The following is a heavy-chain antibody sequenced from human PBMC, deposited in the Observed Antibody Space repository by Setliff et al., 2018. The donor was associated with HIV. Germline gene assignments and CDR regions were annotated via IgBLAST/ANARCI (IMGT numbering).Heavy chain of an antibody. CDR2: ISSSSSYI. J-gene: IGHJ6*03. CDR1: GLTFSSYT. CDR3: ARDRAESYYYYYYYMDV. Sequence: GGSLRLSCAASGLTFSSYTMNWVRQAPGKGLEWVSSISSSSSYIYYADSVKGRFTISRDNAKNSLYLQMNSLRAEDTAVYYCARDRAESYYYYYYYMDVWGKGTMVTVSS. V-gene: IGHV3-21*01. D-gene: IGHD3-10*01.